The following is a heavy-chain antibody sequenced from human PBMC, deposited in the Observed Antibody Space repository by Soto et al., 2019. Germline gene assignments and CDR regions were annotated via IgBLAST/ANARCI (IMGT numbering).Heavy chain of an antibody. CDR1: GFIFSDHY. CDR2: SSNKATSHTT. CDR3: ARIAVAGSLGYFDY. D-gene: IGHD6-19*01. Sequence: EVQVVESGGGLVQPGGSLRLSCAASGFIFSDHYMGWVRQAPGRGLEWVGRSSNKATSHTTQYAASVKGRFTISRDDSENSLYLQMNSLRAEDTAVYYCARIAVAGSLGYFDYWGQGTLVTVSS. V-gene: IGHV3-72*01. J-gene: IGHJ4*02.